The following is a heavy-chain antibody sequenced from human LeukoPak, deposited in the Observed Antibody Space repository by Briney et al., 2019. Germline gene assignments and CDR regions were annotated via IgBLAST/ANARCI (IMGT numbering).Heavy chain of an antibody. CDR3: ARAYCSSTSCYFGLVDY. CDR1: GFTFSSYS. D-gene: IGHD2-2*01. V-gene: IGHV3-21*01. CDR2: ISSSSYI. Sequence: PGGSLRLSCAASGFTFSSYSMNWVRQAPGKGLEWVSSISSSSYIYYADSVKGRFTISRDNAKNSLYLQMNSLRAEDTAVYYCARAYCSSTSCYFGLVDYWGQGTLVTVSS. J-gene: IGHJ4*02.